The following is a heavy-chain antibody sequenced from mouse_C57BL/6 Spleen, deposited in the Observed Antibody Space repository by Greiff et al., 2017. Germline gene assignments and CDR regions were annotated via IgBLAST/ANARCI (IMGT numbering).Heavy chain of an antibody. V-gene: IGHV14-4*01. Sequence: VQLQQPGAELVKPGASVKLSCKASGYTFTSYWMHWVKQRPEQGLEWIGWIDPENGDTEYASKFQGKATITADTSSNTAYLQLSSLTSEDTAVYYCTTLGSDYWGQGTTLTVSS. CDR1: GYTFTSYW. CDR3: TTLGSDY. CDR2: IDPENGDT. J-gene: IGHJ2*01.